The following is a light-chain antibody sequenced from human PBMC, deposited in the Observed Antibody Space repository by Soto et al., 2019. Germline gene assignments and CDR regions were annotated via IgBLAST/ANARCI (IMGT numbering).Light chain of an antibody. V-gene: IGKV1-5*03. Sequence: DILMTQSPSILSTSVGDRVTITCRASQSVSGWLAWYQQKPGKAPKLLIYRASSLRSGVPSRFSGSASGTEFTLTISGLQPDDFATYYCQQCGRYPLTFGGGTKVEI. CDR1: QSVSGW. CDR2: RAS. CDR3: QQCGRYPLT. J-gene: IGKJ4*01.